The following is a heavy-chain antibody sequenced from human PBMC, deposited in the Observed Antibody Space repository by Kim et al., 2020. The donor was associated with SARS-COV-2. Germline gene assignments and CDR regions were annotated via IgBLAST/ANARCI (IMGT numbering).Heavy chain of an antibody. CDR3: ARDGLTGWTTSYYYYGMDV. J-gene: IGHJ6*02. D-gene: IGHD4-17*01. Sequence: GGSLRLSCAASGFTFSSYSMNWVRQAPGKGLEWVSSISSSSSYIYYADSVKGRFTISRDNAKNSLYLQMNSLRAEDTAVYYCARDGLTGWTTSYYYYGMDVWGQGATVTVSS. CDR2: ISSSSSYI. CDR1: GFTFSSYS. V-gene: IGHV3-21*01.